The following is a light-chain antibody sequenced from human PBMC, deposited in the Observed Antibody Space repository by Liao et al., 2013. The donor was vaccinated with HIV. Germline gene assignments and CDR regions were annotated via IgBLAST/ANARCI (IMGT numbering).Light chain of an antibody. V-gene: IGLV3-21*04. CDR3: QVWDSSSDSYV. CDR1: NIGRHS. J-gene: IGLJ1*01. Sequence: SYELTQEPSVSVAPGKTARITCGGNNIGRHSVHWYQQKPGQAPVLVIFEDRDRPSGIPERFSGSNSGNTATLTISRVEAGDEADYYCQVWDSSSDSYVFGTGTKVTVL. CDR2: EDR.